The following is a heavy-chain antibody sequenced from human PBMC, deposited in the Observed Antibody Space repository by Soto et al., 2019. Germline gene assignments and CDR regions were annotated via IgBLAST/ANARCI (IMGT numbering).Heavy chain of an antibody. J-gene: IGHJ4*02. CDR2: ISTCNGNT. CDR3: ARESAGLLDY. CDR1: GYTFTSYG. Sequence: QVQLVQSGAEVKKPGASVKVSCKASGYTFTSYGISWVRQAPGQGPECMGWISTCNGNTNYAQKFLGRVTMTTDTSTSTAYMELRSLRSDDTAVYYCARESAGLLDYWGQGTLVTVSS. D-gene: IGHD2-21*01. V-gene: IGHV1-18*01.